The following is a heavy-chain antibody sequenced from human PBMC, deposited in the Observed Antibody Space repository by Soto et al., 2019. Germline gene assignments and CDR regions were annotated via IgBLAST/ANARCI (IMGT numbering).Heavy chain of an antibody. CDR1: GDSVSSNSAA. J-gene: IGHJ6*02. V-gene: IGHV6-1*01. CDR2: TYYRSKWYN. Sequence: PSPTLSLTCAISGDSVSSNSAAWNWIRQSPSRGLEWLGRTYYRSKWYNDYAVSVKSRITIDPDTSKNQFSLQLNSVTPEDTAVYYCARDRETYYDILTPKGYYYYYGMDVWGQGTTVTVSS. CDR3: ARDRETYYDILTPKGYYYYYGMDV. D-gene: IGHD3-9*01.